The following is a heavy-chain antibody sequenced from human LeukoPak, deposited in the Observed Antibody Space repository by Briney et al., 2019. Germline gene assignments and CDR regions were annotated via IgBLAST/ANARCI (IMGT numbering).Heavy chain of an antibody. CDR1: GFTFSSYD. CDR2: IGTAGDT. V-gene: IGHV3-13*01. J-gene: IGHJ4*02. CDR3: ARSGDYSGSSHFDY. D-gene: IGHD1-26*01. Sequence: GGSLRLSCAASGFTFSSYDMHWVRQATGKGLEWVSAIGTAGDTYYPGSVKGRFTISRENAKNSLYLQMNSLRAGDTAVYYCARSGDYSGSSHFDYWGQGTLVTVSS.